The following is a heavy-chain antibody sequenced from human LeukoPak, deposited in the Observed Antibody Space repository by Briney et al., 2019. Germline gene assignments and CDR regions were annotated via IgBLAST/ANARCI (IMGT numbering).Heavy chain of an antibody. CDR2: IDYSGHT. V-gene: IGHV4-59*01. Sequence: PSETLSLTCTVSGGSISTFYWSWVRQPPGKGLEWIGYIDYSGHTNYNPSLKSRLTISSDTSKNQLSLKLSSVTAADTAVYYCARVGSWYYFDYWGQGTLVTVSS. CDR1: GGSISTFY. D-gene: IGHD6-13*01. CDR3: ARVGSWYYFDY. J-gene: IGHJ4*02.